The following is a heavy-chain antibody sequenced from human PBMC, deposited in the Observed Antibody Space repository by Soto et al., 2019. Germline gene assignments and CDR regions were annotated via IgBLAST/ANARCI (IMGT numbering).Heavy chain of an antibody. V-gene: IGHV3-53*01. D-gene: IGHD6-19*01. J-gene: IGHJ4*02. CDR3: ATGLSYSSGWYYFDY. Sequence: PGGSLRLCCAASGFTVSSNYMSWVRQAPGKGLEWVSVIYSGGSTYYADSVKGRFTISRDNSKNTLYLQMNSLRAEDTAVYYCATGLSYSSGWYYFDYWGQGTLVTVSS. CDR2: IYSGGST. CDR1: GFTVSSNY.